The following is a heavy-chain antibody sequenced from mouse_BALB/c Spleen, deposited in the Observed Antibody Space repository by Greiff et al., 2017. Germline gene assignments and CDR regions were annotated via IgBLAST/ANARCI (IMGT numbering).Heavy chain of an antibody. Sequence: EVKLVESGGGLVKPGGSLKLSCAASGFTFSSYAMTWVRQTPEKRLEWVASISSGGSTYYPDSVKGRFTISRDTARNIPYLQMSSLRSEDTAMYYCARGQDGSPFDYWGQGTTLIVSS. CDR1: GFTFSSYA. J-gene: IGHJ2*01. CDR2: ISSGGST. D-gene: IGHD1-1*01. V-gene: IGHV5-6-5*01. CDR3: ARGQDGSPFDY.